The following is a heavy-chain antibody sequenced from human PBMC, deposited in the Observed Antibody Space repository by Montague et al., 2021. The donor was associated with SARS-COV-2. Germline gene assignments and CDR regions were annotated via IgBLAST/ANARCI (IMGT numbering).Heavy chain of an antibody. V-gene: IGHV4-34*01. J-gene: IGHJ5*02. Sequence: SETLSLTCAVYGESLSGYYWAWIRQTPAKGLEWIGEINHSGSTNYNPSLKSRLTISVDTSKKQFSLKLNSMTAADTAVYCCARGADYDFWSGFLRYKWFDPWGLGTPVTVSS. CDR2: INHSGST. D-gene: IGHD3-3*01. CDR3: ARGADYDFWSGFLRYKWFDP. CDR1: GESLSGYY.